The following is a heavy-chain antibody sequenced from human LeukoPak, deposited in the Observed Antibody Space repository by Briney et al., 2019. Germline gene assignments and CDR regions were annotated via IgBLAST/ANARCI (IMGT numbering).Heavy chain of an antibody. D-gene: IGHD2-8*02. CDR3: ARGPSLVVGASFDY. CDR2: IYYSGST. J-gene: IGHJ4*02. V-gene: IGHV4-59*01. Sequence: SETLSLTCTVSGGSMSSYYWSWIRQPPGKGLEWIGYIYYSGSTNYNPSLKSRVTISVDRSKNQFSLELNSVTAADTAVYYCARGPSLVVGASFDYWGQGTLVTVSS. CDR1: GGSMSSYY.